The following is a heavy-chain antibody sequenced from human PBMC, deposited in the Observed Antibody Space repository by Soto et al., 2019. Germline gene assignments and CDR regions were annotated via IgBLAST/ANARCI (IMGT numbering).Heavy chain of an antibody. V-gene: IGHV3-23*01. J-gene: IGHJ6*02. CDR3: AKSRRLWYYYGMDV. D-gene: IGHD2-21*01. CDR2: ISGSGGST. CDR1: GFTFSSYA. Sequence: PGGSLRLSCAASGFTFSSYAMSWVRQAPGKGLEWVSAISGSGGSTYYADTVKGRFTISRDNSKNTLYLQMNSLRAEDTAVYYCAKSRRLWYYYGMDVWGQGTTVTVSS.